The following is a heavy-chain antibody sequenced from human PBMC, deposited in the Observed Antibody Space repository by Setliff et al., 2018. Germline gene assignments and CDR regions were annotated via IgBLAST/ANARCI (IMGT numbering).Heavy chain of an antibody. CDR2: IYFSGST. CDR3: ARHVGPADRADYFQH. J-gene: IGHJ1*01. CDR1: GGAIGNNIYY. V-gene: IGHV4-39*01. Sequence: SCTVSGGAIGNNIYYWGWIRRPPGKGLEWIGSIYFSGSTYYNPSLKSRVSMSVDSSKNQFSLNLNSVTAADTGVYYCARHVGPADRADYFQHWGQGTLVTVS.